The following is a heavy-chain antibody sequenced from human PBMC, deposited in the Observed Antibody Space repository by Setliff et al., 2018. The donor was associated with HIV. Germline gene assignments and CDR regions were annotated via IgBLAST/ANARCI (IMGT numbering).Heavy chain of an antibody. Sequence: SETLSLTCTVSGGSFTSRSYYWGWIRQPPGKGLEWIGSIFYSGITYYNPSLKSRVTISVDTSKNQFSLNLTSVTAADTAVYYCARGSIGLGSYRNAYYFDFWGQGVLVTVSS. CDR2: IFYSGIT. J-gene: IGHJ4*02. CDR3: ARGSIGLGSYRNAYYFDF. CDR1: GGSFTSRSYY. D-gene: IGHD1-26*01. V-gene: IGHV4-39*01.